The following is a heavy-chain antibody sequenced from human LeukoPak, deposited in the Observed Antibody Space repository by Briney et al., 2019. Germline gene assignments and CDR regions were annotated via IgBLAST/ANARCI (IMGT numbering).Heavy chain of an antibody. CDR3: ARRLTQYDCFDP. D-gene: IGHD2-2*01. V-gene: IGHV6-1*01. J-gene: IGHJ5*02. CDR2: TYYRSTWYN. CDR1: GDSVSSNSVI. Sequence: SQTLSLTCAISGDSVSSNSVIWNWIRQSPSRGLEWLGRTYYRSTWYNDYAVSVRGRITVNPDTSKNQFSLHLNSVTPEDRAVYYCARRLTQYDCFDPWGQGILVTVSS.